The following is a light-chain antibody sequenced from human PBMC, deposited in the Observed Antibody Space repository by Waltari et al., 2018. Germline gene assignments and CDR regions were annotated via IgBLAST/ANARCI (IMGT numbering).Light chain of an antibody. V-gene: IGLV2-8*01. CDR1: SSDVGAYNY. CDR3: CSHGGSNNFYI. J-gene: IGLJ1*01. Sequence: QSALTQPPSASGSPGQSVTISCTGTSSDVGAYNYVSLYQQYPGKAPKLIIYEVTNRPSGVPDRFSGSKSGNTASLTVSGLQADDEADYYCCSHGGSNNFYIFGTGTTVTVL. CDR2: EVT.